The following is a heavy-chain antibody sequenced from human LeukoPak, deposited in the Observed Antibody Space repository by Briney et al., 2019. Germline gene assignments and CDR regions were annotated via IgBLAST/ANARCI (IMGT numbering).Heavy chain of an antibody. J-gene: IGHJ6*03. CDR3: ARFVPLTMVRGVLITDYYMDV. D-gene: IGHD3-10*01. V-gene: IGHV1-2*06. Sequence: ASVKVSCKASGYTFTGYYMHWVRQAHGQGLEWMGRINPYSGGTNYAQKFQGRVTMTRDTSISTAYMELSRLRSDDTAVYYCARFVPLTMVRGVLITDYYMDVWGKGTTVTVSS. CDR1: GYTFTGYY. CDR2: INPYSGGT.